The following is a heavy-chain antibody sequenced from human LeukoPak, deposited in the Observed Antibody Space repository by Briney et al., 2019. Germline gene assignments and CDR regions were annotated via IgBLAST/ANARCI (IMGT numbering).Heavy chain of an antibody. CDR1: GFTFSSYD. J-gene: IGHJ4*02. D-gene: IGHD6-13*01. V-gene: IGHV3-30*18. Sequence: PGGSLRLSCAASGFTFSSYDMYWVRQAPGKGLEWVAVISHDGSNKYYVDSLKGRFTISRDNSKNTLYLQMNSLRGEDTAVYYCAKDRGSSWYYFDYWGQGTLVTVSS. CDR2: ISHDGSNK. CDR3: AKDRGSSWYYFDY.